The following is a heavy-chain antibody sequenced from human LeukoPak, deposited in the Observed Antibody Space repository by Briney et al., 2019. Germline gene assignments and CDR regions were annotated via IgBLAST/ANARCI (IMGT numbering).Heavy chain of an antibody. D-gene: IGHD6-25*01. V-gene: IGHV3-33*01. J-gene: IGHJ4*02. Sequence: GGSLRLSCAASGFTFSSYGMHRVRQAPGKGLEWVAVIWYDGSNKYYADSVKGRFTISRDNSKNTLYLQMNSLRAEDTAAYYCARQAASFDYWGQGTLVTVSS. CDR2: IWYDGSNK. CDR1: GFTFSSYG. CDR3: ARQAASFDY.